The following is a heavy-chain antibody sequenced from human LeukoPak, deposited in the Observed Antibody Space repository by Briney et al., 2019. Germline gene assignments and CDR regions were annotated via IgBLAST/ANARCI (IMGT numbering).Heavy chain of an antibody. V-gene: IGHV3-23*01. D-gene: IGHD5-18*01. CDR2: ISGSGHST. CDR1: GFNFGSYV. CDR3: ARAPGYNYAYFY. Sequence: PGGTLRLSCVGTGFNFGSYVMSWVRQAPGKGLEWVSVISGSGHSTYYAESVKGRFTISRDNSKNTLYLQINSLRAEDTAVYYCARAPGYNYAYFYWGQGTLVTVSS. J-gene: IGHJ4*02.